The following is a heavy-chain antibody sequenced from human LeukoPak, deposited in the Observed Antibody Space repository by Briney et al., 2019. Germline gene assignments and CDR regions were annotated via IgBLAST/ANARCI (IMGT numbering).Heavy chain of an antibody. Sequence: KASETLSLTCSVSGDSISNYYWSWIRQPPGKGLEWIGYIYYSGSTDYNPSLQSRVTISIGTSRNHFSPRLSSVTAADTAVYCCARLGHCVGDYCLDDYWGQGTLVTVSS. J-gene: IGHJ4*02. CDR3: ARLGHCVGDYCLDDY. D-gene: IGHD2-21*01. CDR2: IYYSGST. V-gene: IGHV4-59*08. CDR1: GDSISNYY.